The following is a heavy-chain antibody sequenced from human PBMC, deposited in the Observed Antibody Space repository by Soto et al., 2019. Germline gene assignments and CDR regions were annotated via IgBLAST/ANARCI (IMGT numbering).Heavy chain of an antibody. Sequence: GGSLRLSCAASGFTFSSYGMHWVRQAPGKGLEWVAVIWYDGSNKYYADSVKGRFTMSRDNSKNTLYLQMNSLRAEDTAVYYCARDYDNDCSSTSCYPRVDNWFDPWGQGTLVTVSS. D-gene: IGHD2-2*01. CDR3: ARDYDNDCSSTSCYPRVDNWFDP. CDR1: GFTFSSYG. CDR2: IWYDGSNK. V-gene: IGHV3-33*01. J-gene: IGHJ5*02.